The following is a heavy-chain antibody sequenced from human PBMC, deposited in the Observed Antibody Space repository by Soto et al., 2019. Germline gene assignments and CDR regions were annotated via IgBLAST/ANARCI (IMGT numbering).Heavy chain of an antibody. Sequence: SETLSLTCTVSGGSISSYYWSWIRQPPGKGLEWIGYIYYSGSTNYNPSLKSRVTISVDTSKNQFSLKLSSVTAADTAVYYCVRGRRYCSGGSCYYFDYWGQGTLVTVSS. CDR1: GGSISSYY. D-gene: IGHD2-15*01. CDR2: IYYSGST. V-gene: IGHV4-59*01. CDR3: VRGRRYCSGGSCYYFDY. J-gene: IGHJ4*02.